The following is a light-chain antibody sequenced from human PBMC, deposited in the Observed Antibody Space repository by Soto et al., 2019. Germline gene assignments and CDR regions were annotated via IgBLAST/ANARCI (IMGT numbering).Light chain of an antibody. CDR3: QQFNSL. Sequence: DLHMTQSPSSLSASVGDRVTITCRASQDIGSHLAWYQQKPEKAPKSLIYFASTLQSGVPSRFSASGSGTDFTLTISSLQPEDFATYYCQQFNSLFGQGTRLEIK. J-gene: IGKJ5*01. CDR1: QDIGSH. V-gene: IGKV1D-16*01. CDR2: FAS.